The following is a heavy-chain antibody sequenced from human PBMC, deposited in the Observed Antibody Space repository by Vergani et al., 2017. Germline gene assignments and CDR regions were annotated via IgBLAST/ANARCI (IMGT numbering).Heavy chain of an antibody. CDR1: GGSFSSDNVY. CDR3: AREATRSWD. V-gene: IGHV4-61*02. Sequence: QVQLQESGPGLVTPSQTLSLTCSVSGGSFSSDNVYWTWIRQPAGKGLEWIGRIYTSGSTEYNPSLKSRATISVDTSKNQFSLNLSSVTAADTAVYYCAREATRSWDWGQGTLVTVSS. J-gene: IGHJ4*02. D-gene: IGHD1-26*01. CDR2: IYTSGST.